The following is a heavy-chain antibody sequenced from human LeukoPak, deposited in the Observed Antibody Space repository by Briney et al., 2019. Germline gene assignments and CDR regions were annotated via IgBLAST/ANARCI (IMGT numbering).Heavy chain of an antibody. CDR2: VHLDGRA. V-gene: IGHV4-4*02. D-gene: IGHD3-3*01. J-gene: IGHJ4*02. CDR3: AREGGFYRPLDY. CDR1: GGSVTSTNW. Sequence: SETLSLTCGVSGGSVTSTNWWTWVRQPPGKGLEWIGEVHLDGRANYNPSLKSRLTMSVDLSENHVSLKLTSVTAADTAVYYCAREGGFYRPLDYSGQGTLVTVSS.